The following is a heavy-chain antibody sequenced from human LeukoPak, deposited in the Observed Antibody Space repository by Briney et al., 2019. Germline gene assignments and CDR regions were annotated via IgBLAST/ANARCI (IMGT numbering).Heavy chain of an antibody. J-gene: IGHJ3*02. CDR3: AREGEVYYYDSSGYPGHGDAFDI. V-gene: IGHV3-33*08. D-gene: IGHD3-22*01. CDR2: IWYGGRNK. CDR1: GFTFSDYY. Sequence: GGSLRLSCAASGFTFSDYYMSWIRQAPGRGLEWVAVIWYGGRNKYYGDSVKGRFTISRDNSKNTLYLQMDGLRAEDTAVYYCAREGEVYYYDSSGYPGHGDAFDIWGQGTMVTVSS.